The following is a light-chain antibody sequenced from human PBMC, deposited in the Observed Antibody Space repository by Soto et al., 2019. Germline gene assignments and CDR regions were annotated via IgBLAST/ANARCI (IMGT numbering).Light chain of an antibody. CDR2: GTF. J-gene: IGKJ4*01. CDR3: QQLNSYPFS. CDR1: QDIQTY. Sequence: NHLSQLPTSQSASVGDRVSTTCRASQDIQTYLAWYQQKRGEAPKLLISGTFTLQSGVPSRFNGSGSGTDFTLTISSLQPEDFATFYCQQLNSYPFSFCGGTKVDI. V-gene: IGKV1-9*01.